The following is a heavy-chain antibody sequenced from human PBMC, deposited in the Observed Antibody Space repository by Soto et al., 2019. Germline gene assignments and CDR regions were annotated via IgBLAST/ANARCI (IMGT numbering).Heavy chain of an antibody. D-gene: IGHD3-16*01. CDR3: ARLRRDWGDAFDL. CDR1: GGSFRSSA. V-gene: IGHV1-69*01. J-gene: IGHJ3*01. CDR2: INPVFDKA. Sequence: QVQLVQSGAEVKEPGSSVKVSCKASGGSFRSSAISWVRQAPVQGLEWMGEINPVFDKANYAQKFKGRLLITADEPTGTVSMELSSLTSEDTAVYFCARLRRDWGDAFDLWGRGTIVTVSS.